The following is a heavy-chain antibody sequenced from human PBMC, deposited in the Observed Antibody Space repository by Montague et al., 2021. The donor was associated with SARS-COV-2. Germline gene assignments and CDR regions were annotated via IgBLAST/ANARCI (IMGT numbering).Heavy chain of an antibody. CDR3: ARDITLGMDV. J-gene: IGHJ6*02. V-gene: IGHV4-38-2*02. CDR1: GYSISSGYY. Sequence: SETLSLTCIVSGYSISSGYYWGWVRQTPGKGLEWLGFIEYSGSTYYNPSLKTRVTMSLDTSKNQFSLKLTSVTAADTALYYCARDITLGMDVWGRGTRSPSP. CDR2: IEYSGST.